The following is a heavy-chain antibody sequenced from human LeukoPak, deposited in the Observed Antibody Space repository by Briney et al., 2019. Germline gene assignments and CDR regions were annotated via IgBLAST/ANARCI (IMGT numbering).Heavy chain of an antibody. CDR2: ISSSSSYT. J-gene: IGHJ3*02. CDR1: GFTFSDYY. Sequence: PGGSMRLSCAASGFTFSDYYMSWIRQAPGKGLEWVSYISSSSSYTNYADSVKGRFTISRDNAKNSLYLQMNSLRAEDTAVYYCARDVGQAEWLGAFDIWGQGTMVTVSS. V-gene: IGHV3-11*05. D-gene: IGHD3-3*01. CDR3: ARDVGQAEWLGAFDI.